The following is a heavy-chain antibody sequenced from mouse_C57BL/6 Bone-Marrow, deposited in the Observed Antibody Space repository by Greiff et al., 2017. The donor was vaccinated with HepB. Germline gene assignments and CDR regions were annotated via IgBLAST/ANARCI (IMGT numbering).Heavy chain of an antibody. V-gene: IGHV1-53*01. Sequence: QVQLQQPGTELVKPGASVKLSCKASGYTFTSYWMYWVKQRPGQGLEWIGNINPSNGGTNYNEKFKSKATLTVDKSSSTAYMQLSSLTSEDSAVYYGARLHYYGTWFAYWGQGTLVTVSA. D-gene: IGHD1-1*01. CDR1: GYTFTSYW. CDR3: ARLHYYGTWFAY. J-gene: IGHJ3*01. CDR2: INPSNGGT.